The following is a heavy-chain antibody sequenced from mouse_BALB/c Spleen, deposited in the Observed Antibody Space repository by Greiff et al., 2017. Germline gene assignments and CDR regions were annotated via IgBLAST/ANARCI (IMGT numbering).Heavy chain of an antibody. CDR1: GYTFSSYW. Sequence: QVQLQQSGAELMKPGASVKISCKATGYTFSSYWIEWVKQRPGHGLEWIGEILPGSGSTNYNEKFKGKATFTADTSSNTAYMQLSSLTSEDSAVYYCAPLYGPFAYWGQGTLVTVSA. CDR3: APLYGPFAY. V-gene: IGHV1-9*01. J-gene: IGHJ3*01. CDR2: ILPGSGST. D-gene: IGHD1-1*02.